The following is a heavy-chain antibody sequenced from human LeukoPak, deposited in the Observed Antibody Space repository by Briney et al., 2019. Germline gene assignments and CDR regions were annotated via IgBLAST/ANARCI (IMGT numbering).Heavy chain of an antibody. V-gene: IGHV3-21*01. Sequence: AGSLRLSCAASGFTFSSYSMNWVRQAPGKGLEWVSSISSSSSYIYYADSVKGRFTISRDNAKNSLYLQMNSLRAEDTAVYYCAREYSSGWHDYWGQGTLVTVSS. D-gene: IGHD6-19*01. CDR2: ISSSSSYI. J-gene: IGHJ4*02. CDR3: AREYSSGWHDY. CDR1: GFTFSSYS.